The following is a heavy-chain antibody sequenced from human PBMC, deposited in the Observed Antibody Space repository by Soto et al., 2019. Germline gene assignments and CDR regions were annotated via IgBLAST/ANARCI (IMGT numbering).Heavy chain of an antibody. CDR1: GYSINSGYF. CDR2: VFHSGTT. V-gene: IGHV4-38-2*02. D-gene: IGHD3-3*01. CDR3: VRDFSDLHDFWSGPDY. J-gene: IGHJ4*02. Sequence: PSETLSLTCAVSGYSINSGYFWGWIRQPPGKGLEWIGSVFHSGTTYSNPSLKTRLTISVDTSKNQFSLDLNAVTAADTAVYYCVRDFSDLHDFWSGPDYWGQGIPVTVSS.